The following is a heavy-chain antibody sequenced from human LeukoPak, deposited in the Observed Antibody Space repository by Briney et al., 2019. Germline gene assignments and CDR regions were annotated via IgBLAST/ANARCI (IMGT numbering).Heavy chain of an antibody. V-gene: IGHV3-9*01. D-gene: IGHD3-22*01. Sequence: LAGGSLRLSCVASGFTFGDYAMHWVRQAPGKGPEWVSGISWNRDSIGYADSVKGRFTISRDNAKNSLYLQMNSLRPEDTALYYCVKDKTSGSYYYMDVWGKGTTVTVSS. CDR3: VKDKTSGSYYYMDV. J-gene: IGHJ6*03. CDR2: ISWNRDSI. CDR1: GFTFGDYA.